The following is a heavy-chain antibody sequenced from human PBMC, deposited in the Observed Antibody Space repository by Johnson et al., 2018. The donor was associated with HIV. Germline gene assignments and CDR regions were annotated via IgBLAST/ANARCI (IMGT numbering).Heavy chain of an antibody. D-gene: IGHD2-15*01. Sequence: EVQLVESGGGLVKPGGSLRLSCAASGFTFSNAWMSWVRQAPGKGLEWVGRIKSKTDGGTTDYAAPVKGRFTISRDDSKNTLYLQMNSLKTEDTAVYYCTTLGYCSGGSCYSGRGFDIWGQGTMVTVSS. CDR3: TTLGYCSGGSCYSGRGFDI. J-gene: IGHJ3*02. CDR2: IKSKTDGGTT. CDR1: GFTFSNAW. V-gene: IGHV3-15*01.